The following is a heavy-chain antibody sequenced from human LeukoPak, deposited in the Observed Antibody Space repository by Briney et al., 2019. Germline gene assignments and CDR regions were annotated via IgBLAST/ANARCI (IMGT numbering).Heavy chain of an antibody. D-gene: IGHD2-15*01. J-gene: IGHJ4*02. CDR3: AKDKGYCSGGSCEGYFDY. CDR2: ISWNSGSI. CDR1: GFTFDDYS. Sequence: GGSLRLSCAASGFTFDDYSVHWVRQAPGKGLEWVSGISWNSGSIGYADSVKGRFTISRDNAKNSLYLQMNSLRAEDTALYYCAKDKGYCSGGSCEGYFDYWGQGTLVTVSS. V-gene: IGHV3-9*01.